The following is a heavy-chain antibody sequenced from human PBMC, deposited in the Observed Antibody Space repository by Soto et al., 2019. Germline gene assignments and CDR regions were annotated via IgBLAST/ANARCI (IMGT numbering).Heavy chain of an antibody. D-gene: IGHD2-8*02. CDR3: ASHFTGVLVLGTSPPGGDNYGWDV. CDR1: GGTFSMYT. Sequence: SVKVSWKASGGTFSMYTFTWGRQDPGQGLEWMGRIIPILDIPNYAQNFQGRVTITADKSTSTAYMELSSLRSDDTAVYYCASHFTGVLVLGTSPPGGDNYGWDVWGQGTTVTVSS. J-gene: IGHJ6*02. CDR2: IIPILDIP. V-gene: IGHV1-69*02.